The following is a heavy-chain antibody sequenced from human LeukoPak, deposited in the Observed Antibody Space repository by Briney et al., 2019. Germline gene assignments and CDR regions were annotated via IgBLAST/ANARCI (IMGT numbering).Heavy chain of an antibody. CDR1: GFTFSNGW. CDR3: TTEYYYDSPGIFDY. D-gene: IGHD3-22*01. V-gene: IGHV3-15*01. Sequence: AGGSLRLSCTTSGFTFSNGWMSWVRQAPGKGLEWVGRIKKKTDGGTTDYAAPVKGRFTISRDDSKNTLYLQMNSLTTEDTAIYYCTTEYYYDSPGIFDYWGQGTLVTVSS. J-gene: IGHJ4*02. CDR2: IKKKTDGGTT.